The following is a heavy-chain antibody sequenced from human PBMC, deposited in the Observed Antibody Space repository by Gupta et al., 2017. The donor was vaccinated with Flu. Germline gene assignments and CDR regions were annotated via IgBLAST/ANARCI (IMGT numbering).Heavy chain of an antibody. CDR3: ARVNVATTKGNNWFDP. J-gene: IGHJ5*02. V-gene: IGHV1-2*02. CDR2: ISPNGGAT. Sequence: APGQGLEWMGWISPNGGATHYAQKFQGRVTMTRDTSISTAYMELSNLRSDDTAIYFCARVNVATTKGNNWFDPWGQGTLVTVSS. D-gene: IGHD5-12*01.